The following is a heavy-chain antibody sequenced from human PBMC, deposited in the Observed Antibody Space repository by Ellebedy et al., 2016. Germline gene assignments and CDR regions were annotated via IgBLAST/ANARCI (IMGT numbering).Heavy chain of an antibody. CDR2: MSGNTATT. CDR1: GFTFSNYA. D-gene: IGHD6-13*01. Sequence: GGSLRLSCAASGFTFSNYAMSWVRRAPGKGLEWVSVMSGNTATTYYADSVKGRFTISRDNSKNTLYLQMNSLRAEDTAVYYCAKAGVGITAAGNFDYWGQGTLVTVSS. J-gene: IGHJ4*02. V-gene: IGHV3-23*01. CDR3: AKAGVGITAAGNFDY.